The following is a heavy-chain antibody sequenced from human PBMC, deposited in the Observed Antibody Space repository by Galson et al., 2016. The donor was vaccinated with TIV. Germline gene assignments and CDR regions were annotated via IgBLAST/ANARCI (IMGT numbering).Heavy chain of an antibody. CDR3: ARVNWARAFDY. CDR1: GYIFINYY. J-gene: IGHJ4*02. D-gene: IGHD7-27*01. V-gene: IGHV1-2*02. Sequence: SVKVSCKASGYIFINYYIHWVRQAPGQGLEWLGWFNPDSGATQYAQKFQGRVTMTRDTSISTAYMELRRLISDDTAVYYCARVNWARAFDYWGQRTQVTVSS. CDR2: FNPDSGAT.